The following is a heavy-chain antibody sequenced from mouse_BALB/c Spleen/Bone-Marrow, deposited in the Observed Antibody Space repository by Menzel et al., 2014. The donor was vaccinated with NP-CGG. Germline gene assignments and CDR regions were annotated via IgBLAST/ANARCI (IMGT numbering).Heavy chain of an antibody. CDR3: TSLSSMITAAWFAY. Sequence: EVQGVESGGGLVQPGGSLKLSCAASGFTFSSYGMSWVRQNIDKRLELVATIKSNGGSTYYPDSVKGRFSISRDNAKNTLYLQMSSLKSEGTAMYYCTSLSSMITAAWFAYWGQGTLVTISA. CDR2: IKSNGGST. D-gene: IGHD2-4*01. V-gene: IGHV5-6-3*01. CDR1: GFTFSSYG. J-gene: IGHJ3*01.